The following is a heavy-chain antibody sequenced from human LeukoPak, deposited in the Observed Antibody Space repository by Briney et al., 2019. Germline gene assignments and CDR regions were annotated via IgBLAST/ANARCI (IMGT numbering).Heavy chain of an antibody. Sequence: PGGSLRLSCAVSGFTFSTYGMNWVRQAPGKGLVWVSLINNDGHTTVYADSVKGRFTISRDNAKNTLYLQMNSLRAEDTAVYYCGRDFWGSIGHWGQGTLVTVSS. D-gene: IGHD3-16*01. CDR2: INNDGHTT. V-gene: IGHV3-74*01. CDR3: GRDFWGSIGH. CDR1: GFTFSTYG. J-gene: IGHJ4*02.